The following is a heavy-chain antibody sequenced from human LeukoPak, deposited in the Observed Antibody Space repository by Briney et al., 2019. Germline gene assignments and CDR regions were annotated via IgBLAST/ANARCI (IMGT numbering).Heavy chain of an antibody. CDR2: IYYSGST. D-gene: IGHD7-27*01. CDR3: ASRKLGNDY. Sequence: PSETLSLTCTVSGGSISSSSYYWGWIRQPPGKGLEWIGSIYYSGSTSYSPSLKSRVTISADTSQNQFSLKLSSVTAADTAVYYCASRKLGNDYWGQGTLVTVSS. CDR1: GGSISSSSYY. J-gene: IGHJ4*02. V-gene: IGHV4-39*07.